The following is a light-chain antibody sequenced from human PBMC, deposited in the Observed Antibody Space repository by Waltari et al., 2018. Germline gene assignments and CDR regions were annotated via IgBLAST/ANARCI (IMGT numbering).Light chain of an antibody. CDR2: DVN. CDR3: SSQSTKNGVI. Sequence: HSALTQPASASGSPGQSITISCTGSSSDVGGAESVPWYEDHPGRAPKVIIYDVNKRPSGVSDRFSGSKSGNTASLTISGLQSEDEATFYCSSQSTKNGVIFGGGTKVTVL. CDR1: SSDVGGAES. V-gene: IGLV2-14*03. J-gene: IGLJ2*01.